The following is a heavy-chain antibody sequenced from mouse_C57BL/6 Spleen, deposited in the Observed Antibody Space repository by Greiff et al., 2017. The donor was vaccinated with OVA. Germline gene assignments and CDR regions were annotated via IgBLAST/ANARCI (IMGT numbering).Heavy chain of an antibody. V-gene: IGHV14-1*01. J-gene: IGHJ2*01. CDR3: GSFITTVVAVDY. CDR2: IDPEDGDT. Sequence: EVQLQQSGAELVRPGASVKLSCTASGFNIKDYYMHWVKQRPEQGLEWIGRIDPEDGDTEYAPKFQGKATMTADTSSNTAYLQLSSLTSEDTAVYCCGSFITTVVAVDYWGQGTTLTVSS. CDR1: GFNIKDYY. D-gene: IGHD1-1*01.